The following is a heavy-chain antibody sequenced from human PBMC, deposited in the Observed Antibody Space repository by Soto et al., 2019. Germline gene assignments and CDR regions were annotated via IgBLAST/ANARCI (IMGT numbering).Heavy chain of an antibody. J-gene: IGHJ5*02. CDR3: AKRGIEVAGKYRWFDP. CDR1: GFTFNSYA. V-gene: IGHV3-23*01. D-gene: IGHD6-19*01. Sequence: EVQLLESGGGLVQPGGSLSPSCSASGFTFNSYAMTWVRHVPGKGLEWVPTISASGGTTYYADSVKGRFTIPRDNSKNTLHVQMNSLRAEDTAVYYCAKRGIEVAGKYRWFDPWGQGTLGNVSS. CDR2: ISASGGTT.